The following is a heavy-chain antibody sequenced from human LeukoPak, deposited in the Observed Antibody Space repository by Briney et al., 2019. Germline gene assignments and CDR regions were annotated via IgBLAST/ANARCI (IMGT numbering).Heavy chain of an antibody. Sequence: SETLSLTCTVSGGSISSYYWSWIRQPPGKGLEWIGYIYYSGSTNYNPSLKSRVTISVDTSKNQFSLKLSSVTAADTAVYYCARSSVAARQSAFDIWGQGTMVTVSS. D-gene: IGHD6-6*01. CDR2: IYYSGST. V-gene: IGHV4-59*01. CDR1: GGSISSYY. J-gene: IGHJ3*02. CDR3: ARSSVAARQSAFDI.